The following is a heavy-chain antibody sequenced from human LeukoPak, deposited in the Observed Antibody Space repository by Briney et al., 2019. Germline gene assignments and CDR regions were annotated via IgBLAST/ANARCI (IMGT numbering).Heavy chain of an antibody. V-gene: IGHV4-59*01. CDR2: IYYSGST. CDR3: ARRRGYSGYDYRRNWFDP. Sequence: PSETLSLTCTVSGGSISSYYWSWIRQPPGKGLEWIGYIYYSGSTNYNPSLKSRVTISVDTSKNQFSLKLSSVTAADTAVYYCARRRGYSGYDYRRNWFDPWGQGTLVTVSS. CDR1: GGSISSYY. J-gene: IGHJ5*02. D-gene: IGHD5-12*01.